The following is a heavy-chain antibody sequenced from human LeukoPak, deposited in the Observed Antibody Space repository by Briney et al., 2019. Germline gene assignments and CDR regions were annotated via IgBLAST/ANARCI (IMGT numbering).Heavy chain of an antibody. CDR2: INPNSGGT. CDR3: ARVGYYESSGYYEY. Sequence: ASVKVSCKASGYTLTDYYMHWVRQAPGQGLEWMGRINPNSGGTNYAQKFQGRVTMTRDTSISTVYMELSRLRSDDTAVYYCARVGYYESSGYYEYWGQGTLVTASS. D-gene: IGHD3-22*01. V-gene: IGHV1-2*06. J-gene: IGHJ4*02. CDR1: GYTLTDYY.